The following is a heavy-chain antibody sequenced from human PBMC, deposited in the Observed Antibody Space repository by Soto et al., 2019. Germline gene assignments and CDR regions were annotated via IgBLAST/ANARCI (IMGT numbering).Heavy chain of an antibody. J-gene: IGHJ6*02. V-gene: IGHV1-18*01. Sequence: ASVKVSCKASGYTFTSYGISWVRQAPGQGLEWMGWISAYNGNTNYAQKLQGRVTMTTDTSASTAYMELSSLRSEDTAVYYCAREPDPLYSSGWYGFYYYYYGMDVWGQGTTVTVSS. CDR2: ISAYNGNT. CDR1: GYTFTSYG. D-gene: IGHD6-19*01. CDR3: AREPDPLYSSGWYGFYYYYYGMDV.